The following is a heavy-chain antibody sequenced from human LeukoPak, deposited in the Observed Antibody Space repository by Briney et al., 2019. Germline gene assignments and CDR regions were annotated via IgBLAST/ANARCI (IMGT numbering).Heavy chain of an antibody. J-gene: IGHJ4*02. CDR2: ISGSGGST. CDR1: GFTFSSYA. Sequence: PGGSLRLSCAASGFTFSSYAMSWVRQAPGKGLEWVSAISGSGGSTYYADSVKGRFAISRDNANNSLYLQMNSLRAEDTAVYYCASTNYYGSGNYYRRGYFAYWGRGTLVTVSS. D-gene: IGHD3-10*01. CDR3: ASTNYYGSGNYYRRGYFAY. V-gene: IGHV3-23*01.